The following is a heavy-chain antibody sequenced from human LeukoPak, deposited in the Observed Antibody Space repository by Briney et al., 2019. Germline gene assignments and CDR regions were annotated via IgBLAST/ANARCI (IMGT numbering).Heavy chain of an antibody. CDR3: ARGNNRAFEI. V-gene: IGHV5-51*01. J-gene: IGHJ3*02. CDR1: GFTFTSYW. CDR2: IYPTDSDT. D-gene: IGHD2/OR15-2a*01. Sequence: GESLKISCKGSGFTFTSYWIGWVRQMPGEGLESMGIIYPTDSDTGYSPSFQGQVTISADRSISTAYLQWSSLKASDTAIYYCARGNNRAFEIWGQGTMVTVSS.